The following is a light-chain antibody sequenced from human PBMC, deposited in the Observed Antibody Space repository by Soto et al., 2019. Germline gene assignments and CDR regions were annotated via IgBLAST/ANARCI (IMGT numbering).Light chain of an antibody. CDR1: QGISNY. CDR3: LEYNSPPYT. CDR2: AAY. V-gene: IGKV1-27*01. Sequence: DIQMTQYPSSLSAFVGDRVTITCRASQGISNYLAWYQQRAGQVPRLLIYAAYTLQSGVPTRFSGSGSGTDFNVTISGRQPEDVAANYCLEYNSPPYTFGQGTKLEI. J-gene: IGKJ2*01.